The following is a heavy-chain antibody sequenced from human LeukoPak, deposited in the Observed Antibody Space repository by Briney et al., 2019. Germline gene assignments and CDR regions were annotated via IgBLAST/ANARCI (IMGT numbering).Heavy chain of an antibody. D-gene: IGHD1-26*01. CDR2: ISSSSSYI. CDR1: GFTFSSYS. J-gene: IGHJ4*02. CDR3: ASGRGDYFDY. V-gene: IGHV3-21*01. Sequence: GGSLRLSCAASGFTFSSYSMNWVRQAPGKGLEWASSISSSSSYIYYADSVKGRFTISRDNAKNSLYLQMNSLRAEDTAVYYCASGRGDYFDYWGQGTLVTVSS.